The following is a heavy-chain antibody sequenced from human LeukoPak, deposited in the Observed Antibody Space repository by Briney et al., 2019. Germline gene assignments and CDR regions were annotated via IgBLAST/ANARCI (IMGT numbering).Heavy chain of an antibody. V-gene: IGHV1-3*01. CDR3: ARGIGASSGWYVIDS. CDR1: GYTFTGYA. J-gene: IGHJ4*02. Sequence: ASVKVSCKASGYTFTGYAMHWVRQAPGQRLEWMGWINAGNGNTKYSQKFQGRVTITRDTSASTAYMELSSLRSEDTAVYYCARGIGASSGWYVIDSWGQGTLVTGTS. CDR2: INAGNGNT. D-gene: IGHD6-19*01.